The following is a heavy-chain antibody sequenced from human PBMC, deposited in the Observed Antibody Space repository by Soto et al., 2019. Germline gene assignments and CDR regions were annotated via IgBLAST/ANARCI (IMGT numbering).Heavy chain of an antibody. D-gene: IGHD3-16*01. CDR2: ISGSGGST. J-gene: IGHJ4*02. CDR3: AKCDYDYVWGSHPY. Sequence: DVQLLESGGGLVQRGGSLRLSCAASGFTFSDYAMSWVRQAPGKGLEWVSAISGSGGSTYYADSVKGRFTISRDNSKNTLYLQMNSLRAEDTAVYYCAKCDYDYVWGSHPYWGQGTLVTVSS. CDR1: GFTFSDYA. V-gene: IGHV3-23*01.